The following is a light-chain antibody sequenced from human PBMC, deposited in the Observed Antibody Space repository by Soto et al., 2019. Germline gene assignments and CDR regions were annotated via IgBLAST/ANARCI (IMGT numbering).Light chain of an antibody. CDR1: QRISVSY. CDR2: GSS. CDR3: QQYGGSPWT. J-gene: IGKJ1*01. Sequence: EIVLTQSPGTLSVSPGEGATLSCRASQRISVSYLAWYQQKPGQAPRLVIYGSSTRATGIPDRFSGSGSETDFTLTISRLEPEDFAVYYCQQYGGSPWTFGQGTKVEIK. V-gene: IGKV3-20*01.